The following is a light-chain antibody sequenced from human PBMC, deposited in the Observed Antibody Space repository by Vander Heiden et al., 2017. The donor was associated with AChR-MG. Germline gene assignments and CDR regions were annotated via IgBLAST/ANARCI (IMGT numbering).Light chain of an antibody. V-gene: IGLV1-40*01. CDR1: SSNVGADFA. CDR3: QSYDSSLSGLV. CDR2: GNN. Sequence: QSVLTQPPSVPEAPGQGDNISCTGNSSNVGADFAVHWYQHVPETAPKLLIYGNNNRPSGVPDRFSGSKSGTSASLAITGLQAEDEADYYCQSYDSSLSGLVFGGGTKLTVL. J-gene: IGLJ2*01.